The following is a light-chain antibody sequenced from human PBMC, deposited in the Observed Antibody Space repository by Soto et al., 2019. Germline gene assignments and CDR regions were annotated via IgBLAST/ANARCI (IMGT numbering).Light chain of an antibody. J-gene: IGKJ1*01. Sequence: DIVLTQSPGTLSLSPGERATLSCRASQSVSNTYLAWYQQKPGQAPRLLIYGASSRATGIPDRFSGSGSGTDFTLTISRLEPEDFAVYYCYQYGNSPLTFGHGTKVEIK. CDR2: GAS. V-gene: IGKV3-20*01. CDR1: QSVSNTY. CDR3: YQYGNSPLT.